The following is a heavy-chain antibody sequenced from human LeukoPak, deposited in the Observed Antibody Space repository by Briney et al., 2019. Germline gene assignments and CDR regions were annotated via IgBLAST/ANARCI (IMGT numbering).Heavy chain of an antibody. V-gene: IGHV4-59*01. CDR1: GGSISSYY. CDR3: AREGEGSSSWATFDY. CDR2: IYYSGST. Sequence: PSETLSLTCTVSGGSISSYYWSWIRQPPGKGLEWIGYIYYSGSTNYNPSLKSQVTISVDTSKNQFSLKLSSVTAADTAVYYCAREGEGSSSWATFDYWGQGTLVTVSS. J-gene: IGHJ4*02. D-gene: IGHD6-13*01.